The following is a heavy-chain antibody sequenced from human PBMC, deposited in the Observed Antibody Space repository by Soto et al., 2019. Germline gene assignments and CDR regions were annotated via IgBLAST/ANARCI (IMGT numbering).Heavy chain of an antibody. V-gene: IGHV3-66*01. CDR1: GFNVSNNY. Sequence: GGSLRLSCAASGFNVSNNYMSWVRQAPGKGLEWVSVIYSGGSTYYADSLKGRFIISRNNSKNTAYLHMNNLRAEDTAVYYCARAFFNSGWSPTQFDYWGQGTLVTVSS. CDR3: ARAFFNSGWSPTQFDY. J-gene: IGHJ4*02. CDR2: IYSGGST. D-gene: IGHD6-19*01.